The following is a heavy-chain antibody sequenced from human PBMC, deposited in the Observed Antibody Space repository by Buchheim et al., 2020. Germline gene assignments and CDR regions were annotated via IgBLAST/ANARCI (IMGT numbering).Heavy chain of an antibody. V-gene: IGHV3-74*01. J-gene: IGHJ2*01. CDR3: ARKGAASTHWYIDL. D-gene: IGHD6-13*01. Sequence: EVQLVESGGGLVQPGGSLRLSCAASGFTFSSYWMHWVRQVPGKGLVWVSRISGDGSRTTYADSVKGRFTISRDTAKSTLYLQMSNLRAEDTAIYYCARKGAASTHWYIDLWGRGTL. CDR2: ISGDGSRT. CDR1: GFTFSSYW.